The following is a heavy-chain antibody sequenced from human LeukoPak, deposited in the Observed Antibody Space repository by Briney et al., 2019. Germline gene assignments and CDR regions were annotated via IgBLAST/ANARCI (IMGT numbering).Heavy chain of an antibody. CDR1: GGTFSSYA. D-gene: IGHD2-2*01. CDR2: IIPIFGTA. V-gene: IGHV1-69*13. J-gene: IGHJ3*02. CDR3: ARASNCSSTSCYGNAFDI. Sequence: ASVKVSCKASGGTFSSYAISWVRQAPGQGLEWMGGIIPIFGTANYAQKFQGGVTITADESTSTAYMELSSLRSEDTAVYYCARASNCSSTSCYGNAFDIWGQGTMVTVSS.